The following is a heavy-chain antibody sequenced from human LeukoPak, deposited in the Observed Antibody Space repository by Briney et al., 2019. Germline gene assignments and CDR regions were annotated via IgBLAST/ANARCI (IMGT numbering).Heavy chain of an antibody. V-gene: IGHV3-23*01. J-gene: IGHJ4*02. Sequence: GGSLRLSCAASGFTFSSYSMNWVRQAPGKGLEWVSAISDSGKTYHADSVTGRSTIYRHSSKNTLFLQMHRLRPEDAAVYYCAKAPVTTCRGAYCYPFDYWGQGTLVTVSS. CDR1: GFTFSSYS. D-gene: IGHD2-21*01. CDR3: AKAPVTTCRGAYCYPFDY. CDR2: ISDSGKT.